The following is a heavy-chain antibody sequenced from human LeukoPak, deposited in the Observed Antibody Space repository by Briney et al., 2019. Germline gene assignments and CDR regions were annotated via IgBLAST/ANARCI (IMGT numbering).Heavy chain of an antibody. CDR1: GYTFTGYY. J-gene: IGHJ3*02. CDR3: ARDQVWGYCSGGSCYTDAFDI. CDR2: INPNSGGT. V-gene: IGHV1-2*02. Sequence: ASVKVSCKASGYTFTGYYMHWVRQAPGQGLEWMGWINPNSGGTNYAQKFQGRVTMTRDTSISTAYMELSRLRSDDTAVYYCARDQVWGYCSGGSCYTDAFDIWGQGTMVTVSS. D-gene: IGHD2-15*01.